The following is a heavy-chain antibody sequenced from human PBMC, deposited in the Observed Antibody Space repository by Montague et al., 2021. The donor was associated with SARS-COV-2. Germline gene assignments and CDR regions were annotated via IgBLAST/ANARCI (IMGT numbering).Heavy chain of an antibody. J-gene: IGHJ4*02. Sequence: SETLSLTCAVSGYSISSSNWRGWIRQPPGKGLEWIGYIYYSGSTYYNPSLKSRVTMSVDTPKNQFSLKLSSVTAADTAVYYCVIQLWLRGYFDYWGQGTLVTVSS. CDR2: IYYSGST. CDR1: GYSISSSNW. V-gene: IGHV4-28*01. CDR3: VIQLWLRGYFDY. D-gene: IGHD5-18*01.